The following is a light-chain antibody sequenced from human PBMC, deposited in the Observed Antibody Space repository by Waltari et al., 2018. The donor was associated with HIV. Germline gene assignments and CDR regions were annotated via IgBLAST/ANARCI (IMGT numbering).Light chain of an antibody. J-gene: IGLJ2*01. CDR2: KDT. CDR1: ALPKRY. V-gene: IGLV3-25*03. Sequence: SYELTQPPSVSVSPRQTAEITCSGDALPKRYSYWYRQKTGQAPVMVIYKDTKRPSGIPQRLSGSTSGTKVTLTISGVRAEDEADYYCQSVDDGGTHVVFGGGTKLTVL. CDR3: QSVDDGGTHVV.